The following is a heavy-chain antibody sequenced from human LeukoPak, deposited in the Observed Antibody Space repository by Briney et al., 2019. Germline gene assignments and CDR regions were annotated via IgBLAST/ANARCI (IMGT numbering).Heavy chain of an antibody. V-gene: IGHV4-31*03. CDR2: IYYSGST. J-gene: IGHJ6*02. Sequence: SETLSLTCTVSGVSISSGGYYWSWIRQHPGKGLEWIGYIYYSGSTYYNPSLKSRVTISVDTSKNQFSLKLSSVTAADTAVYYCARDRSSRAYGMDVWGQGTTVTVSS. CDR3: ARDRSSRAYGMDV. CDR1: GVSISSGGYY. D-gene: IGHD6-13*01.